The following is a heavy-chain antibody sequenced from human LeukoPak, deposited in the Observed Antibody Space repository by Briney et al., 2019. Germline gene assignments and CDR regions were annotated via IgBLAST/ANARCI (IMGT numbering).Heavy chain of an antibody. Sequence: SETLSLTCTVSGGSINSCYWSWIREPPGKELEWIGYIYTTGSTSYNPSLTSRVTMSLDTSKNQFSLKLSSVTAADTAVYYCARRAVTGSSPYDIWVQGNLTTVSS. V-gene: IGHV4-4*09. J-gene: IGHJ4*02. CDR2: IYTTGST. D-gene: IGHD6-6*01. CDR1: GGSINSCY. CDR3: ARRAVTGSSPYDI.